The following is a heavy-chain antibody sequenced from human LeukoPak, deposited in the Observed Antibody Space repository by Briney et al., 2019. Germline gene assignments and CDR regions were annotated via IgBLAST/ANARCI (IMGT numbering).Heavy chain of an antibody. Sequence: PGGSLRLSCAASGFTFSSYGMHWVRQAPGKGLEWVAFIRYDGSNKYYADSVKGRFTISRDNSKNTLCLQMNSLRAEDTAVYYCAKATAPRPFDYWGQGTLVTVSS. J-gene: IGHJ4*02. D-gene: IGHD1-1*01. CDR2: IRYDGSNK. CDR1: GFTFSSYG. V-gene: IGHV3-30*02. CDR3: AKATAPRPFDY.